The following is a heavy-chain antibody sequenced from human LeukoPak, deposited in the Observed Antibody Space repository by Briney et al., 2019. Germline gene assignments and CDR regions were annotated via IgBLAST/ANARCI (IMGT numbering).Heavy chain of an antibody. CDR3: ARDRPPSYYYDSSGYYRFDY. CDR2: ISAYNGNK. J-gene: IGHJ4*02. D-gene: IGHD3-22*01. Sequence: ASVKVSCKASGYTFTNYGISWVRQAPGQGLDWMGWISAYNGNKVYAQELQGRVTMTTDTSTSTAYMELRSLRSDDTAVYYCARDRPPSYYYDSSGYYRFDYWGQGTLVTVSS. CDR1: GYTFTNYG. V-gene: IGHV1-18*01.